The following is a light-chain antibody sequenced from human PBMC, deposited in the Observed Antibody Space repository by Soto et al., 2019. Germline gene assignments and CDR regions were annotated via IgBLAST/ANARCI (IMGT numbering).Light chain of an antibody. J-gene: IGLJ1*01. CDR2: EVN. V-gene: IGLV2-14*01. CDR3: CFFTGTASQYV. CDR1: NSGVGTSVY. Sequence: QSALTQPASVSGSPGQAISFSCAGSNSGVGTSVYVSWYQRHPGKAPQLIIYEVNKRPSGVSNRFSGTKSGNTASLTISGLQPDDEADYYCCFFTGTASQYVFGPGTKVTAL.